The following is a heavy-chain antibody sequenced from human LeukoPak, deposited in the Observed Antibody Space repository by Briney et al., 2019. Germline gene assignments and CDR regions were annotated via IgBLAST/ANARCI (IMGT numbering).Heavy chain of an antibody. CDR3: AKDPGYSSSWRYFDY. CDR1: GFTFSSYG. Sequence: PGGSLRLSCAASGFTFSSYGMHWVRQAPGKGLEWVALISYDGSKKYYADSVKGRFTISRDSSKNTLYPQMNSLGAEDTAVYYCAKDPGYSSSWRYFDYWGQGTLVTVSA. V-gene: IGHV3-30*18. D-gene: IGHD6-13*01. CDR2: ISYDGSKK. J-gene: IGHJ4*02.